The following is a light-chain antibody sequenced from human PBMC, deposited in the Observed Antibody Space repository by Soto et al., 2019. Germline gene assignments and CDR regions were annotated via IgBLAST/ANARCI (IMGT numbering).Light chain of an antibody. CDR1: QSITSSY. V-gene: IGKV3-20*01. CDR3: QLYDSSSYT. Sequence: EIVLTQSPGPLSLSPGERATLSCRASQSITSSYLAWYQQKPGQAPRLLIYGASRRATDIPDRFSGSGSGTDFTLTISRLEPEDFAVYYCQLYDSSSYTFGQGTKVDIK. J-gene: IGKJ2*01. CDR2: GAS.